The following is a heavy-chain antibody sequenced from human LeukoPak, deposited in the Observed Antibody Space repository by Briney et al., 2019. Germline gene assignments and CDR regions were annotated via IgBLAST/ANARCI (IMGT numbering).Heavy chain of an antibody. CDR1: GFTFSSSW. D-gene: IGHD2-2*01. CDR2: IKEDGSVK. J-gene: IGHJ3*02. CDR3: ARDLRYCSSASCSENGAFDI. Sequence: GGSLRLSCAASGFTFSSSWMCWVRQAPGKGLEWVANIKEDGSVKNYVDSVEGRFTISRDNARNSLFLQMNSLRAEDTAVYYCARDLRYCSSASCSENGAFDIWGQGTMVTVSS. V-gene: IGHV3-7*01.